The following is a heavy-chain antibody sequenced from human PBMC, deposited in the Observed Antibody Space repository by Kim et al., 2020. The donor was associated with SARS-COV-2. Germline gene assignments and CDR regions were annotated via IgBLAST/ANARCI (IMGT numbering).Heavy chain of an antibody. V-gene: IGHV4-31*03. Sequence: SETLSLTCTVSGGSISSGGYYWSWIRQHPGKGLEWIGYIYYSGSTYYNPSLKSRVTISVDTSKNQFSLKLSSVTAADTAVYYCARGIGSGYDLESYYFDYWGQGTLVTVSS. D-gene: IGHD5-12*01. J-gene: IGHJ4*02. CDR3: ARGIGSGYDLESYYFDY. CDR1: GGSISSGGYY. CDR2: IYYSGST.